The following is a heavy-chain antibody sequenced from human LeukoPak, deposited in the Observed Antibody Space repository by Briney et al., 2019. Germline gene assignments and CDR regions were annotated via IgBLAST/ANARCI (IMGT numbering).Heavy chain of an antibody. V-gene: IGHV3-74*01. D-gene: IGHD3-3*01. Sequence: GGSLRLSCAASGFTVSSNYMSWVRQAPGKGLVWVSRIRTDGLETSYADSVKGRFTVSRDNAKNTLYLQMNSLRAEDTAVYYCARVMSGYYVVLDIWGQGIMVTVSS. CDR1: GFTVSSNY. CDR3: ARVMSGYYVVLDI. CDR2: IRTDGLET. J-gene: IGHJ3*02.